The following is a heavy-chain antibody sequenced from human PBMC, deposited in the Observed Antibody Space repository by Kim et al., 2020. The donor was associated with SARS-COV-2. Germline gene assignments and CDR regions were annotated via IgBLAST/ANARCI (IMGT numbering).Heavy chain of an antibody. CDR2: INHNAIT. CDR1: GGAFRGYN. D-gene: IGHD1-1*01. CDR3: ARGRRMATGHKSALSY. J-gene: IGHJ4*02. V-gene: IGHV4-34*01. Sequence: SETLSLTCAVSGGAFRGYNWGWVRQPPGKGLEWIGQINHNAITNYNPSLKSRVSMSVDTSMNQFSLRLSSVTAADTGIYYCARGRRMATGHKSALSYWGQGTQVTVSS.